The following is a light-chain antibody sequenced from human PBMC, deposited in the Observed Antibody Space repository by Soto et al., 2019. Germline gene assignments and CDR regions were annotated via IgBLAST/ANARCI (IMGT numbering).Light chain of an antibody. CDR2: DAS. V-gene: IGKV3D-20*02. CDR1: QTVRNNY. CDR3: QQRSDWPLT. J-gene: IGKJ4*01. Sequence: EFVLTQSPGTLSLPPGERATLSCRASQTVRNNYLAWYQQKPGQAPRLLVYDASTRATGIPARFSGSGSGTDFTLSISSLEPEDFAVYFCQQRSDWPLTFGGGTKVDIK.